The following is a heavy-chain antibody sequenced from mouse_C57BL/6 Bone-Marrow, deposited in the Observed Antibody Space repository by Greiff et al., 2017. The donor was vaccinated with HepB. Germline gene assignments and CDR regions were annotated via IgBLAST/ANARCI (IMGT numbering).Heavy chain of an antibody. J-gene: IGHJ2*01. CDR1: GFTFSSYG. CDR2: ISSGGSYT. CDR3: ARHGGNFDY. V-gene: IGHV5-6*01. Sequence: DVHLVESGGDLVKPGGSLKLSCAASGFTFSSYGMSWVRQTPDKRLEWVATISSGGSYTYYPDSVKGRVTISRDNAKNTLYLQMSSLKSEDTAMYYCARHGGNFDYWGQGTTRTVSS.